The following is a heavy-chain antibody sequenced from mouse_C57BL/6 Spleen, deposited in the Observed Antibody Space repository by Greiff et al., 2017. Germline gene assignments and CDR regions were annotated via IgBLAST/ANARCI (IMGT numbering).Heavy chain of an antibody. D-gene: IGHD1-1*01. J-gene: IGHJ1*03. CDR2: INPNYGTT. V-gene: IGHV1-39*01. CDR1: GYSFTDYN. CDR3: AREDYGSSYWYFDV. Sequence: QLQQSGPELVKPGASVKISCKASGYSFTDYNMNWVKQSNGKSPEWIGVINPNYGTTSYNQKFKGKATLTVDQSSSTAYMQLNGLTSEDSAVYYCAREDYGSSYWYFDVWGTGTTVTVSS.